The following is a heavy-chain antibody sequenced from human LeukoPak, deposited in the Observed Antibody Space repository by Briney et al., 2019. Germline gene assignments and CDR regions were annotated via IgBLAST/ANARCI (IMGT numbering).Heavy chain of an antibody. D-gene: IGHD6-13*01. CDR1: GYTFTGYY. CDR2: INPNSGGT. J-gene: IGHJ4*02. V-gene: IGHV1-2*02. CDR3: AKGGIAAAGTCYFDY. Sequence: ASVKVSCKASGYTFTGYYMHWVRQAPGQGLEWMGWINPNSGGTNYAQKFQGRVTMTRDTSISTAYMELSRLRSDDTAVYYCAKGGIAAAGTCYFDYWGQGTLVTVSS.